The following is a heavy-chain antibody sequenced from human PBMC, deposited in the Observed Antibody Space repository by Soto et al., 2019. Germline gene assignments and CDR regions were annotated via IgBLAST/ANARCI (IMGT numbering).Heavy chain of an antibody. D-gene: IGHD6-19*01. CDR2: IKQDGSEK. J-gene: IGHJ4*02. Sequence: GGSLRLSCAASGFTFSGYWMSWVRQAPGKGLEWVANIKQDGSEKNYVDSVKGRFTISRDKAKNSLYLQMNSLRVEDTAVYYCASPLRTGGSSPSHQWLERDYWGQGTLVTVSS. CDR3: ASPLRTGGSSPSHQWLERDY. V-gene: IGHV3-7*05. CDR1: GFTFSGYW.